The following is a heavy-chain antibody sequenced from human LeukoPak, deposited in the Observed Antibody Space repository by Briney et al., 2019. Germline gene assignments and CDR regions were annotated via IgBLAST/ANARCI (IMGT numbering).Heavy chain of an antibody. J-gene: IGHJ4*02. CDR3: ARDLQLTGDGKGFDY. Sequence: PSGTLSLTCAVSGGSISSSNWWSWVRQPPGKGLEWIGEIYHSGSTNYNPSLKSRVTISVDKSKNQFSLKLSSVTAADTAVYYCARDLQLTGDGKGFDYWGQGTLVTVSS. V-gene: IGHV4-4*02. CDR2: IYHSGST. D-gene: IGHD7-27*01. CDR1: GGSISSSNW.